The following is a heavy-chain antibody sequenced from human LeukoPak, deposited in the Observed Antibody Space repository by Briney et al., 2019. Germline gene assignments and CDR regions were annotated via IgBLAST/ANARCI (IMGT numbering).Heavy chain of an antibody. V-gene: IGHV3-9*03. CDR1: GFTFNDYA. J-gene: IGHJ4*02. D-gene: IGHD6-13*01. CDR3: AKEGSSWSTFDY. CDR2: ISWNSRSV. Sequence: GGSLRLSCATSGFTFNDYAMYWVRQAPGKGLEWVSGISWNSRSVAYADSVKGRFTISRDNAKNSLYLQMNSLRAEDMALYYCAKEGSSWSTFDYWGQGTLVTVSS.